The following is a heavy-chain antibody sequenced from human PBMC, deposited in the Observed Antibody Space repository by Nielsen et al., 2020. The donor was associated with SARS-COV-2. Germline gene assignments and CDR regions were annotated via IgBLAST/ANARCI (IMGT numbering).Heavy chain of an antibody. Sequence: LSLTCAASGFTFRNAWMSWVRQAPGKGLEWVGRIKSKADGGTTDYAAPVKGRFTISRDDSKNTLYLQMNSLKTEDTAVYYCTTVERGSGLGHYWGQGTLVTVSS. CDR3: TTVERGSGLGHY. CDR1: GFTFRNAW. D-gene: IGHD3-16*01. J-gene: IGHJ4*02. CDR2: IKSKADGGTT. V-gene: IGHV3-15*01.